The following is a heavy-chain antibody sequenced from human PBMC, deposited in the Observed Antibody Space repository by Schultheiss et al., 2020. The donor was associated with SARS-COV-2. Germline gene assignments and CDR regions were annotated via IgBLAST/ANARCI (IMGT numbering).Heavy chain of an antibody. CDR1: GYTFTSYD. V-gene: IGHV1-8*01. D-gene: IGHD2-2*01. CDR2: MNPNSGNT. Sequence: GGSLRLSCKASGYTFTSYDINWVRQATGQGLEWMGWMNPNSGNTGYAQKFQGRVTMTRNTSISTAYMELSSLRSEDTAVYYCASWAVPAAMAAFDIWGQGTMVTVSS. CDR3: ASWAVPAAMAAFDI. J-gene: IGHJ3*02.